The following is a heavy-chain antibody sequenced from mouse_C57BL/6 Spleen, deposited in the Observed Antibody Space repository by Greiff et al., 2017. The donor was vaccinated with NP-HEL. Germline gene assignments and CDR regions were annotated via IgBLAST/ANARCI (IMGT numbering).Heavy chain of an antibody. CDR1: GYAFTNYL. J-gene: IGHJ1*03. V-gene: IGHV1-54*01. Sequence: VKLQESGAELVRPGTSVKVSCKASGYAFTNYLIEWVKQRPGQGLEWIGVINPGSGGTNYNEKFKGKATLTADKSSSTAYMQLSSLTSEDSAVYFCARRGSSYGGYFDVWGTGTTVTVSS. CDR3: ARRGSSYGGYFDV. CDR2: INPGSGGT. D-gene: IGHD1-1*01.